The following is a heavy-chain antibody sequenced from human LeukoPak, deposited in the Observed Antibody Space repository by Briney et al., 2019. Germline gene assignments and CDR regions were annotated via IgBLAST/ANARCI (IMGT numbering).Heavy chain of an antibody. V-gene: IGHV3-49*04. Sequence: PGGSLRLSCTTSGFNFGDSAMTWVRQAPGKGLEWVGLIRSTTYGGTIEYAASVKGRFIISRDDSKSIAYLQLNSLKTEDTAVYYCTRLPVGTNAFDISGQGTMVTVSS. J-gene: IGHJ3*02. CDR1: GFNFGDSA. D-gene: IGHD1-26*01. CDR3: TRLPVGTNAFDI. CDR2: IRSTTYGGTI.